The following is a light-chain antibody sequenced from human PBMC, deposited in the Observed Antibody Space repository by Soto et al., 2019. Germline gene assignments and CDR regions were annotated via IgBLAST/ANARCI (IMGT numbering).Light chain of an antibody. Sequence: DIQMTQSPSSLSASVEARVTITCRASQGIDTSLAWYQQKPGKAPKLLIYAASNFQSGVPSRFSGSGSGTHFTLTSSSLQPEDFATYYCQQLHGYPITFGQGTRLEIK. V-gene: IGKV1-9*01. CDR2: AAS. CDR1: QGIDTS. J-gene: IGKJ5*01. CDR3: QQLHGYPIT.